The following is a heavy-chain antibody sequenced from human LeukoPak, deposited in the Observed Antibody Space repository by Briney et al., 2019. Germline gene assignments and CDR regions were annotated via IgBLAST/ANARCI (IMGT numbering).Heavy chain of an antibody. V-gene: IGHV4-34*01. D-gene: IGHD4-11*01. Sequence: SETLSLTCAVYGGSFSGYYWSWIRQPPGKGLEWIGEINHSGSTNYNPSLKSRVTISVDTSKNQFSLKLSSVTAADTAVYYCARGPDYSNYQTVYYFDYWGQGTLVTVSS. J-gene: IGHJ4*02. CDR2: INHSGST. CDR3: ARGPDYSNYQTVYYFDY. CDR1: GGSFSGYY.